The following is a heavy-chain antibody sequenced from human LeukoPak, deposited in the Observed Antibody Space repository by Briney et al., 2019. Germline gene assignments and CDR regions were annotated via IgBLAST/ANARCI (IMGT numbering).Heavy chain of an antibody. D-gene: IGHD3-22*01. J-gene: IGHJ4*02. CDR3: AKGETMMDGGFDY. CDR2: ISGSGGST. V-gene: IGHV3-23*01. CDR1: GFTFSSYA. Sequence: PGGTLRLSCAASGFTFSSYAMSWVRQAPGKGLEWVSAISGSGGSTYNADSVKRRFTISRANSKNALYLQMNSLRAEDTAVYYCAKGETMMDGGFDYWGQGTLVTVSS.